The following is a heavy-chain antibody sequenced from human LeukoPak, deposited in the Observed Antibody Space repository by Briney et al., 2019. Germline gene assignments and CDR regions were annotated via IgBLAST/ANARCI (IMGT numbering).Heavy chain of an antibody. D-gene: IGHD2-2*01. Sequence: GASVNVSCKASGYTFTGYYMYWVRQAPGQGREWMGRINPHSGGTIYAQKFQGRVTMTRDTSISTAYMELSRLTSDDTALYYCARGGGGYCDETSCQSWFDPWGQGTLVIVSS. CDR1: GYTFTGYY. CDR2: INPHSGGT. V-gene: IGHV1-2*06. CDR3: ARGGGGYCDETSCQSWFDP. J-gene: IGHJ5*02.